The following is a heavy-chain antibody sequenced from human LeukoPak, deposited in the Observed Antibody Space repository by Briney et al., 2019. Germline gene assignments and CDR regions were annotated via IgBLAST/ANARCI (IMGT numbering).Heavy chain of an antibody. D-gene: IGHD3-3*01. Sequence: SETLSLTCTVSGGSISSYYWSWIRQPPGKGLEWIGYTYYSGSTNYNPSLKSRVTISVDTSKNQFSLKLSSVTADDTAVYYCAIAGPPAVSRFLWGQYYYYYGMDVWGQGTTVTVSS. V-gene: IGHV4-59*01. CDR3: AIAGPPAVSRFLWGQYYYYYGMDV. J-gene: IGHJ6*02. CDR2: TYYSGST. CDR1: GGSISSYY.